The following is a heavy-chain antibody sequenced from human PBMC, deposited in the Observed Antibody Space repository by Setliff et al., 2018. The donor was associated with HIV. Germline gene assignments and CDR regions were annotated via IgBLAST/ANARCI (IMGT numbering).Heavy chain of an antibody. CDR2: ISWDGIKT. CDR3: ARDGARYCSSTSCAYFDY. CDR1: GFMFNDYG. Sequence: GGSLRLSCVGSGFMFNDYGMSWVRQAPGKGLEWVAGISWDGIKTTYGDSVRGRFTISRDNVEKSVYLQMNRLKNEDTAVYYCARDGARYCSSTSCAYFDYWGQGTLVTVSS. D-gene: IGHD2-2*01. V-gene: IGHV3-20*04. J-gene: IGHJ4*02.